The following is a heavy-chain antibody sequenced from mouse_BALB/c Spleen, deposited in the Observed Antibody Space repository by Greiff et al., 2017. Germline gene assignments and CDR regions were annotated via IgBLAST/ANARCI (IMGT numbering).Heavy chain of an antibody. CDR2: ISSGGSYT. CDR1: GFTFSSYG. D-gene: IGHD1-1*01. CDR3: ARGVLRYYFDY. V-gene: IGHV5-6*01. J-gene: IGHJ2*01. Sequence: EVNVVESGGDLVKPGGSLKLSCAASGFTFSSYGMSWVRQTPDKRLEWVATISSGGSYTYYPDSVKGRFTISRDNAKNTLYLQMSSLKSEDTAMYYCARGVLRYYFDYWGQGTTLTVSS.